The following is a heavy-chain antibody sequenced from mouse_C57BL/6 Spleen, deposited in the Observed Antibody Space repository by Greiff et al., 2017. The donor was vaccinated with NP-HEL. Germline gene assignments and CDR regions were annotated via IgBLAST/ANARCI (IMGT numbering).Heavy chain of an antibody. V-gene: IGHV7-3*01. J-gene: IGHJ2*01. CDR2: IRNKANGYTT. CDR1: GFTFTDYY. Sequence: EVQVVESGGGLVQPGGSLSLSCAASGFTFTDYYMSWVRQPPGKALEWLGFIRNKANGYTTEYSASVKGRFTISRDNSQSILYLQMNALRAEDSATYYCAGYSGDYFDYWGQGTTLTVSS. CDR3: AGYSGDYFDY.